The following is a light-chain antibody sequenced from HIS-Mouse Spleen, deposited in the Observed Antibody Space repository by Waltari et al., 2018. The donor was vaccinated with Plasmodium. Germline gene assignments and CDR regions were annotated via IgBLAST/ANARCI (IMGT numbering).Light chain of an antibody. CDR2: AAS. J-gene: IGKJ1*01. V-gene: IGKV1-39*01. Sequence: DIQMTQSPSSLSASVGDRVTITCRASQSITSYLNWYQQKPGKAPKLLIYAASSLQSGFPSRFSGSGSGTDFTLTISSLQPEDVATYYCQQSYSTPWTFGQGTKVEIK. CDR1: QSITSY. CDR3: QQSYSTPWT.